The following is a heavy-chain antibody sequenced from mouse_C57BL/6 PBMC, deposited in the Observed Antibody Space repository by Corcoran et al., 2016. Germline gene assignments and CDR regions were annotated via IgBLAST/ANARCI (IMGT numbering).Heavy chain of an antibody. Sequence: QIQLVQSGPELKKPGETVKISCKASGYTFTTYGMSWVQQAPGKGLKWMGWINTYSGVPTYADDFKGRFAFSLETSASTAYLQINNLKNEDTATYFCASMVTTRFAYWGQGTLVTVSA. CDR1: GYTFTTYG. D-gene: IGHD2-2*01. CDR3: ASMVTTRFAY. V-gene: IGHV9-3*01. J-gene: IGHJ3*01. CDR2: INTYSGVP.